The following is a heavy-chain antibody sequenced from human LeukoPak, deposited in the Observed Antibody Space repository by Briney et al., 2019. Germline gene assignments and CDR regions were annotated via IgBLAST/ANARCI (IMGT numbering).Heavy chain of an antibody. J-gene: IGHJ6*03. CDR1: GYTFTGYY. Sequence: ASVKVSCKTSGYTFTGYYIQWVRQAPGQGLEWMGWIAPISGDTDYAQKFQGRVTMTRDTSISTAYMELSRLRSDDTAVYYCARARSSGWYYYYYMDVWGKGTTVTVSS. V-gene: IGHV1-2*02. CDR3: ARARSSGWYYYYYMDV. CDR2: IAPISGDT. D-gene: IGHD6-19*01.